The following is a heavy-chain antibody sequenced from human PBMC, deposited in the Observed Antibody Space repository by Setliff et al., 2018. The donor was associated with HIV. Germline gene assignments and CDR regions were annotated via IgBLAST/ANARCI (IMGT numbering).Heavy chain of an antibody. CDR2: INPSIVST. D-gene: IGHD6-6*01. V-gene: IGHV1-46*01. Sequence: GASVKVSCKASGYKFTSYYIHWVRQAPGQGLEWMGIINPSIVSTTYAEKFQGRVAMTRDTSTGTAYMELSSLKSEDTAVYYRARDPTGGAARFDYWGQGTLVTVSS. CDR3: ARDPTGGAARFDY. CDR1: GYKFTSYY. J-gene: IGHJ4*02.